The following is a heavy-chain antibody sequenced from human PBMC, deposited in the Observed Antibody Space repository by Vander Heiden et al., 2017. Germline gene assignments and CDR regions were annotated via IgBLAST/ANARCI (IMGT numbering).Heavy chain of an antibody. J-gene: IGHJ5*01. V-gene: IGHV3-9*01. CDR3: VKGPAHYPGWFDF. Sequence: EPKVEESGGGLVQPGRPLRLSCAASGFDFPIYAMYWVRQRPGMGLEWVSGITSNSAKTTYADSVKGRFTISRDNAKKSLYLDMASLSIEDTAFYYCVKGPAHYPGWFDFWGQGTLVTVAS. D-gene: IGHD1-26*01. CDR2: ITSNSAKT. CDR1: GFDFPIYA.